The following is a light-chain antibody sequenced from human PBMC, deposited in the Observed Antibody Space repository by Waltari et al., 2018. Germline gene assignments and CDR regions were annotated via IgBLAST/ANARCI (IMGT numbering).Light chain of an antibody. J-gene: IGLJ2*01. V-gene: IGLV3-19*01. Sequence: SSELTQDPAVSVAMGQTVRITCQGDSLRSYYASRYQQRPGQAPILVIYDKNNRPSGVPDRFSGSSSHNTGSLTITGAQAEDEASYCCHSRDASGVAGSFGGGTKLTVL. CDR3: HSRDASGVAGS. CDR2: DKN. CDR1: SLRSYY.